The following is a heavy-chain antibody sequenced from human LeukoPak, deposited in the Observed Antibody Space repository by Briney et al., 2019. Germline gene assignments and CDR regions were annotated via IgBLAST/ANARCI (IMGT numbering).Heavy chain of an antibody. CDR1: GYTFTSYG. CDR3: ARAYYDSSGYYYEPYYFDY. V-gene: IGHV1-18*01. J-gene: IGHJ4*02. D-gene: IGHD3-22*01. Sequence: GASVKVSCKASGYTFTSYGISWVRQAPGQGLEWMGWISAYNGNTNYAQKLQGRVTMTTDTSTSTAYMELRSLRSDDTAVYYCARAYYDSSGYYYEPYYFDYWGQGTLVTVSS. CDR2: ISAYNGNT.